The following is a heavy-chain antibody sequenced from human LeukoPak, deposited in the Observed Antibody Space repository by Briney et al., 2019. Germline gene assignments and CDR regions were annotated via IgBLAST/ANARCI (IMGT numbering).Heavy chain of an antibody. CDR3: ATDRERDPSVYYLV. Sequence: GGSLRLSCVVSGFTVSSNYMSWVRQAPGKGLEWVSVLYSGGNTYHADSVKGRFTISRDNSKNTLYLQMNSLRAEDTAVYYCATDRERDPSVYYLVGGQGTLITVSS. CDR1: GFTVSSNY. D-gene: IGHD3-22*01. CDR2: LYSGGNT. V-gene: IGHV3-53*01. J-gene: IGHJ4*02.